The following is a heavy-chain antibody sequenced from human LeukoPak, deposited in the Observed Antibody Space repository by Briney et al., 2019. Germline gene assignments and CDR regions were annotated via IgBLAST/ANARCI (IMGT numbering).Heavy chain of an antibody. J-gene: IGHJ5*02. CDR3: ARDPFVLWFGELST. CDR2: ISYDGGNK. V-gene: IGHV3-30-3*01. D-gene: IGHD3-10*01. Sequence: GGSLRLSCAASGFTFSSYWMSWVRQAPGKGLEWVALISYDGGNKYYADSVKGRFTISRDNSKNTLYLQMNSLRAEDTAVYYCARDPFVLWFGELSTWGQGTLVTVSS. CDR1: GFTFSSYW.